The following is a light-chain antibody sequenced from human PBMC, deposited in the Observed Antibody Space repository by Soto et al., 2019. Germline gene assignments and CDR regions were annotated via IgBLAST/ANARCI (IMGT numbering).Light chain of an antibody. CDR1: SSNIGRNY. V-gene: IGLV1-47*01. CDR2: RNN. CDR3: AAWDDSLSGWV. Sequence: QSVLTQPPSASGTPGQRVTISCSGSSSNIGRNYVYWYQQLPGTAPKLLIYRNNQRPSGVPDRFSGSKSGTSASLAISGLRSDDEADYYCAAWDDSLSGWVFGGGTKLTVL. J-gene: IGLJ3*02.